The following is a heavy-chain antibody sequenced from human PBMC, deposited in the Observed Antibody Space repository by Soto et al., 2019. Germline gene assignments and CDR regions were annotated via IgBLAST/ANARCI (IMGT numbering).Heavy chain of an antibody. CDR2: VSTSTTYT. CDR1: GFSFTDFY. Sequence: QVQLVESGGGLVNPGGSLRLSCAASGFSFTDFYMNWIRQVPGKGLEWVALVSTSTTYTRYADSVKGRFTISRDNAKNSLYWEVSSLRDEDTAVYYCARDRGAYCSRVQCDSGAFFGYGGRGALVTVSS. V-gene: IGHV3-11*05. D-gene: IGHD2-2*01. CDR3: ARDRGAYCSRVQCDSGAFFGY. J-gene: IGHJ4*02.